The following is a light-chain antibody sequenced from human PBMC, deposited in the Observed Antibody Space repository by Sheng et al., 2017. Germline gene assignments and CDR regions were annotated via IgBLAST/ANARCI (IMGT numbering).Light chain of an antibody. CDR2: EVI. CDR1: SSDVGTYNL. CDR3: CSYAGSGLRV. Sequence: QSALTQPASVSGSPGQSITISCTGTSSDVGTYNLVSWYQQHPDKAPKLIIYEVIQRPSGVSDRFSGSKSANTASLTISGIQTEDEAHYYCCSYAGSGLRVFGTGTKVTVL. J-gene: IGLJ1*01. V-gene: IGLV2-23*02.